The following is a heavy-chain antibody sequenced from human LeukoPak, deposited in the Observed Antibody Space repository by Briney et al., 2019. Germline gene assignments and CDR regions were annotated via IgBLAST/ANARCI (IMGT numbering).Heavy chain of an antibody. D-gene: IGHD1-26*01. CDR2: ITSRGDST. CDR3: AKGSFSESNYEA. CDR1: GFTFSSCA. Sequence: PGGSLRLSCAASGFTFSSCAMTWVRQAPGKGLEWVSRITSRGDSTHYSDSVKGRFTISRDNSKNTLYLQMNSLRAEDTAVYYCAKGSFSESNYEAWGQGTLVTVSS. V-gene: IGHV3-23*01. J-gene: IGHJ5*02.